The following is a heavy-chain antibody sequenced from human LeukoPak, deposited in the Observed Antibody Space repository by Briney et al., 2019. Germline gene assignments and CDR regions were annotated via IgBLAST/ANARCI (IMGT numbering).Heavy chain of an antibody. D-gene: IGHD2-2*01. CDR1: GGPISSYY. V-gene: IGHV4-59*01. J-gene: IGHJ5*02. Sequence: PSETLSLTCTVSGGPISSYYWSWIRQPPGKGLEWIGYIYYSGSTNYNPSLKSRVTISVDTSKNQFSLKLSSVTAADTAVYYCARDVGYCSSTSCYGWFDPWGQGTLVTVSP. CDR3: ARDVGYCSSTSCYGWFDP. CDR2: IYYSGST.